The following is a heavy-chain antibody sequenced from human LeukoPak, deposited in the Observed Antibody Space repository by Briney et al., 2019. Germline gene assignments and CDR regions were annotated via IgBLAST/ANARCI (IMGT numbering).Heavy chain of an antibody. V-gene: IGHV1-2*06. CDR3: ARDRSLYSSLEAFGP. J-gene: IGHJ5*02. CDR1: GYSFTGYY. D-gene: IGHD3-22*01. CDR2: INPHTGGT. Sequence: ASVKVSCKASGYSFTGYYIHWVRQAPGQGLEWMGRINPHTGGTIYAQKFQGRVTITRDTSINTAYMELSRLSSDDTAVYYCARDRSLYSSLEAFGPWGQGTLVTVSS.